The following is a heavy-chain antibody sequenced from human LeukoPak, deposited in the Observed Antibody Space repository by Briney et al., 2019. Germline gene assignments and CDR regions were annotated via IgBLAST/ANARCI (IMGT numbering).Heavy chain of an antibody. V-gene: IGHV3-23*01. J-gene: IGHJ4*02. CDR2: ISASGGST. CDR1: GFTFSSSA. D-gene: IGHD3-22*01. Sequence: GGSLRLSCAASGFTFSSSAMSWVRQVPGKGLEWVSGISASGGSTYYADSVRGRFTISRDNSKNTLYVQMNSLRDEDTAVYYCAKSSYYDASGYYREYYFDSWGQGTLVTVSS. CDR3: AKSSYYDASGYYREYYFDS.